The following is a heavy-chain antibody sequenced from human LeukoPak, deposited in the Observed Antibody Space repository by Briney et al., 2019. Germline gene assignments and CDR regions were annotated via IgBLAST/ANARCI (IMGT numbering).Heavy chain of an antibody. CDR3: ASLKMATTKALFDY. J-gene: IGHJ4*02. D-gene: IGHD5-24*01. CDR1: GGTFSSYA. Sequence: GASVKVSCKASGGTFSSYAISWVRQAPGQGLEWMGGIIPIFGTANYAQKFQGRVTITADESTSTAYMELSSLRSEDTAVYYCASLKMATTKALFDYWGQGTLVTVSS. V-gene: IGHV1-69*13. CDR2: IIPIFGTA.